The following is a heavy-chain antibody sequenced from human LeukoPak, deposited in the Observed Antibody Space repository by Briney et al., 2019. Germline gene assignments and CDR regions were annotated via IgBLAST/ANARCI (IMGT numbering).Heavy chain of an antibody. CDR1: GGSISSSSYY. CDR3: ARDPHGDYGGNSGDY. CDR2: IYYSGST. D-gene: IGHD4-23*01. V-gene: IGHV4-39*07. J-gene: IGHJ4*02. Sequence: SSETLSLTCTVSGGSISSSSYYWGWIRQPPGKGLEWIGSIYYSGSTYYNPSLKSRVTISVDTSKNQFSLKLSSVTAADTAVYYCARDPHGDYGGNSGDYWGQGTLVTVSS.